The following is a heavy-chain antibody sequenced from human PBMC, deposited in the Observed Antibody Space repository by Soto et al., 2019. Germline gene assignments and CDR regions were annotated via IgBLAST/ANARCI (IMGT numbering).Heavy chain of an antibody. D-gene: IGHD2-8*01. CDR1: GGSISSGDYY. V-gene: IGHV4-30-4*01. CDR3: DRNGAMDY. CDR2: ILYSGTT. J-gene: IGHJ4*02. Sequence: QVQLQESGPGLVKPSQTLSLTCTVSGGSISSGDYYWSWIRQPPGKGLEWIGYILYSGTTNYNPSLESRLTISVDKSKNQFSLKLTSVTAADTAVYYCDRNGAMDYWGRGTLVPVSS.